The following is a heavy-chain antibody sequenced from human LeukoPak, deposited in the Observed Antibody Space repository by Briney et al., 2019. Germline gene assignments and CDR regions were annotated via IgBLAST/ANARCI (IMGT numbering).Heavy chain of an antibody. CDR1: GGSFSGYY. V-gene: IGHV4-34*01. J-gene: IGHJ4*02. D-gene: IGHD3-10*01. Sequence: SETLSLTCAVYGGSFSGYYWSWIRQPPGKGLEWTGEINHSGSTNYNPSLKSRVTISVDTSKNQFSLKLSSVTAADTAVYYCARGVKKYYYGSGSFDYWGQGTLVTVSS. CDR2: INHSGST. CDR3: ARGVKKYYYGSGSFDY.